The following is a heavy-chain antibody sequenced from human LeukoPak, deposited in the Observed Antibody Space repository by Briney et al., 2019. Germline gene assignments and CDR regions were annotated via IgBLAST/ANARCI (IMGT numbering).Heavy chain of an antibody. V-gene: IGHV4-34*01. CDR3: ARETGDSGYDY. CDR1: GGSFSGYY. Sequence: SETLSLTCAVYGGSFSGYYWSWIRQPPGKGLEWIGEINHSGSTNYNPSLKSRVTISVDTSKNQFSLKLSSVTAADTAVYYCARETGDSGYDYWGQGTLVTVSS. CDR2: INHSGST. J-gene: IGHJ4*02. D-gene: IGHD3-10*01.